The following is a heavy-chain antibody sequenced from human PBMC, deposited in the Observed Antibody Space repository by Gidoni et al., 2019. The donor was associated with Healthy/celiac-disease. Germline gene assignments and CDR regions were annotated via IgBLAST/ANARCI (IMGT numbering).Heavy chain of an antibody. CDR1: CGSFSGSS. J-gene: IGHJ5*02. CDR3: ARGPPPGYSSGWYAGRWFDP. Sequence: QVQLQQWGAGLLQTSETLSLTCAVSCGSFSGSSWRWIPQPPGKGLERIGEINNSGSTNYHPSLKSRVTRAVDTSKNQFSLKLSYVIAADTAVYYCARGPPPGYSSGWYAGRWFDPWGQGTLVTVSS. D-gene: IGHD6-19*01. CDR2: INNSGST. V-gene: IGHV4-34*01.